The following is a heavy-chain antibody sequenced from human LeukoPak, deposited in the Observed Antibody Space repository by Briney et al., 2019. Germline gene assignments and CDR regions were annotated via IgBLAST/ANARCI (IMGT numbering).Heavy chain of an antibody. J-gene: IGHJ4*02. D-gene: IGHD2-2*01. Sequence: PGGSLRLSCAASGFTFSVYSMNWVRQAPGKGLEWVSYISSDSGIIYYADSVKGRFTISRDNAKNSLYLQMNSLRAEDTAVYYCAREKIGYCSSTSCQTSDYWGQGTLVTVSS. V-gene: IGHV3-21*05. CDR3: AREKIGYCSSTSCQTSDY. CDR2: ISSDSGII. CDR1: GFTFSVYS.